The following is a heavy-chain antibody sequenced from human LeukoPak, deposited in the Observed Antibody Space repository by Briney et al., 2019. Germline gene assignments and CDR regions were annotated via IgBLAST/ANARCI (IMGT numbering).Heavy chain of an antibody. V-gene: IGHV5-51*01. CDR3: VRSPACSSGTCYPNWFDP. CDR1: GYSFTNNW. D-gene: IGHD2-15*01. Sequence: GESLKISCKGSGYSFTNNWIGWVRQMPGKGLEWMGITYPGDSNTRYSPSFQGQVTISADKSISSAYLQWSSLKASDTAMYYCVRSPACSSGTCYPNWFDPWGQGTLVTVTS. J-gene: IGHJ5*02. CDR2: TYPGDSNT.